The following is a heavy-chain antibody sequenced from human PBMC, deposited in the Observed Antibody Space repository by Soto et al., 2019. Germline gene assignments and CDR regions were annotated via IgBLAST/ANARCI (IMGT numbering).Heavy chain of an antibody. J-gene: IGHJ4*02. CDR2: IDWDDDK. CDR3: ARCLHGGNYYFDY. Sequence: SGPTLVNATETLTLTCSFSGFSLSTTGVRVSWIRQPPGKTLEWLARIDWDDDKFYSTCLKTRLTISKDTSKIQVVLTMINMDPVDTATYYGARCLHGGNYYFDYWCPGTLVNVSS. V-gene: IGHV2-70*04. CDR1: GFSLSTTGVR. D-gene: IGHD2-21*02.